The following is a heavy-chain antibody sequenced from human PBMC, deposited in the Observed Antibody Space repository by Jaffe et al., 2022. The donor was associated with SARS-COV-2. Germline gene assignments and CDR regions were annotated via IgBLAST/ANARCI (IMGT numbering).Heavy chain of an antibody. CDR3: ARSFCTMVRGVITHYYYYMDV. CDR2: IYYSGST. D-gene: IGHD3-10*01. Sequence: QVQLQESGPGLVKPSETLSLTCTVSGGSISSYYWSWIRQPPGKGLEWIGYIYYSGSTNYNPSLKSRVTISVDTSKNQFSLKLSSVTAADTAVYYCARSFCTMVRGVITHYYYYMDVWGKGTTVTVSS. V-gene: IGHV4-59*01. J-gene: IGHJ6*03. CDR1: GGSISSYY.